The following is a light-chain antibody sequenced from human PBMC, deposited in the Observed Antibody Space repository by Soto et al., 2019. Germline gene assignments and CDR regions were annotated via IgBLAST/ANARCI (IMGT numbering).Light chain of an antibody. J-gene: IGKJ1*01. CDR2: GAS. Sequence: EIVMTQSPATLSVSPGERATLSCRASQSVSSNLAWYQQKPGQVPRLLIYGASTRATGIPARFSGSGSGTELTLPISSLQSEDFAVYYCQQYNNWPRTFGQGTKVQIK. CDR3: QQYNNWPRT. CDR1: QSVSSN. V-gene: IGKV3-15*01.